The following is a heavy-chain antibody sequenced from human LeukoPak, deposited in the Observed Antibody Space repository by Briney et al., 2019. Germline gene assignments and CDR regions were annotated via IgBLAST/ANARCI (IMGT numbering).Heavy chain of an antibody. Sequence: GASVKVSCKASGYTFTKYGISWVRQAPGQGPEWMGWISVHNGKTNYVQKFQGRVTMTTDTSTNTAYMELRSLRSEDTAVYYCARDHYYGSGKLDYWGQGTLVTVSS. CDR1: GYTFTKYG. V-gene: IGHV1-18*01. CDR3: ARDHYYGSGKLDY. J-gene: IGHJ4*02. CDR2: ISVHNGKT. D-gene: IGHD3-10*01.